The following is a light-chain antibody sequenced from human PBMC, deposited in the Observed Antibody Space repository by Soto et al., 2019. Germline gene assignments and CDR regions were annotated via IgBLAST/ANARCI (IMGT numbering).Light chain of an antibody. CDR1: SSDVGDYNY. Sequence: QSVLTQPRSVSGSPGQSVTISCTGTSSDVGDYNYVSWYQQHPGKAPKLMIYDVSNRPSGVPDRFSGSKSGNTASLTISGLQAEDESDYYCCLYAGSYSYVFGTGTKLTVL. CDR3: CLYAGSYSYV. V-gene: IGLV2-11*01. J-gene: IGLJ1*01. CDR2: DVS.